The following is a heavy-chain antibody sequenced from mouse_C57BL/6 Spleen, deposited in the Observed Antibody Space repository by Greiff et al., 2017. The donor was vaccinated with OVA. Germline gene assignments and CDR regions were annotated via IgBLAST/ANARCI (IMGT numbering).Heavy chain of an antibody. V-gene: IGHV1-50*01. CDR3: ARWGYYGSSSDWYFDV. CDR1: GYAFTSYW. CDR2: IDPSDSYT. D-gene: IGHD1-1*01. Sequence: VQLQQPGAELVKPGASVKLSCKASGYAFTSYWMQWVKQRPGQGLEWIGEIDPSDSYTNYNQKFKGKATLTVDTSSSTAYMQLSSLTSEDSAVYYCARWGYYGSSSDWYFDVLGTGTTVTVSS. J-gene: IGHJ1*03.